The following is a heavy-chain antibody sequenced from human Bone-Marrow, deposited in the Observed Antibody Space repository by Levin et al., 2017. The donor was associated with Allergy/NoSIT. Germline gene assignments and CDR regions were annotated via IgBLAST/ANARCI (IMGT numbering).Heavy chain of an antibody. CDR1: GGTFSRHS. V-gene: IGHV1-69*13. J-gene: IGHJ6*02. Sequence: SVKVSCKASGGTFSRHSISWVRQAPGQGLEWMGGILRMFSTTNYAPKFKGRVTITVDETTSTAYMELSSLRSEDTAVYYCARGWSGDYIFWASYYYDMDVWGQGTTVTVSS. D-gene: IGHD4-17*01. CDR3: ARGWSGDYIFWASYYYDMDV. CDR2: ILRMFSTT.